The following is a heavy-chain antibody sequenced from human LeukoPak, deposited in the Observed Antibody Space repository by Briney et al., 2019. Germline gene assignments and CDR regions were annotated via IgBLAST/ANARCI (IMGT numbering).Heavy chain of an antibody. CDR1: GGSFTSYY. J-gene: IGHJ3*02. V-gene: IGHV4-4*09. Sequence: SETLSLTCTVSGGSFTSYYWSWIRQPPGKGLEWIGYIYTSGSTNYNPSLKSRVTISVDTSKNQFSLKLSSMTAADTAMYYCARLLTLNTFDIWGQGTMVTVSS. D-gene: IGHD2/OR15-2a*01. CDR2: IYTSGST. CDR3: ARLLTLNTFDI.